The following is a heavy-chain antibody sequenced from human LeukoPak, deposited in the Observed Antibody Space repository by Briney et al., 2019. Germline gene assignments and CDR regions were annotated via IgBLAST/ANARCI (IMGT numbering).Heavy chain of an antibody. CDR1: GGSISSGDYY. Sequence: SETLSLTCTVSGGSISSGDYYWSWIRPPPGKGLEWIGYTYYSGSTYYNPSLQSRVSITLDTSKNQLALKLITATAADTAVYFGAGCSMRRGAALDIWGQGTLVTVSS. V-gene: IGHV4-31*03. CDR3: AGCSMRRGAALDI. CDR2: TYYSGST. D-gene: IGHD2/OR15-2a*01. J-gene: IGHJ3*02.